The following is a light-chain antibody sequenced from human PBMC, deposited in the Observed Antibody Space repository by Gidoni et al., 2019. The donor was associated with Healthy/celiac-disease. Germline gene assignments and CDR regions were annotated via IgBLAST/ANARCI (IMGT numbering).Light chain of an antibody. CDR3: QKYNSAF. Sequence: DIQMTQSPSSLSASVGDRVTITCRASQGISNYLAWYQQKPGKVPKLLIYAASTLQSGVPSRFSGSGSGTDFTLTISSLQPEDVATYYWQKYNSAFFGPGTKVDIK. J-gene: IGKJ3*01. V-gene: IGKV1-27*01. CDR1: QGISNY. CDR2: AAS.